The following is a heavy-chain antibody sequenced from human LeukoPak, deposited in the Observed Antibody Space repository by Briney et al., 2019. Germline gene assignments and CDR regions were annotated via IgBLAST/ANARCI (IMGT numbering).Heavy chain of an antibody. V-gene: IGHV3-30*03. Sequence: PGGSLRLSCAASGFTFSSYGMHWVRQAPGKGLEWVAVISYDGSNKYYADSVKGRFTISRDNAKNSLYLQMNSLRAEDTALYHCARVRYGSGSYYKGVPDYWGQGTLVTVSS. CDR3: ARVRYGSGSYYKGVPDY. CDR2: ISYDGSNK. D-gene: IGHD3-10*01. CDR1: GFTFSSYG. J-gene: IGHJ4*02.